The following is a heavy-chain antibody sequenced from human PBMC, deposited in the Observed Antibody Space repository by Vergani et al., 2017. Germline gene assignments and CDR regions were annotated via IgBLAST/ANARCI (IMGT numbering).Heavy chain of an antibody. D-gene: IGHD4-11*01. CDR2: IDHTGRP. J-gene: IGHJ6*03. V-gene: IGHV4-34*01. Sequence: QVQLQQWGGGLLKPSETLSLTCVVNGGSFTSYHWTWIRQSPGEGLEWVGDIDHTGRPDYNPSLKSRLTMSVDKSRNQFPLTLKSVTATDTAIYFCARVNTETNGHLYYYYYMDVWGQGTAVTVS. CDR3: ARVNTETNGHLYYYYYMDV. CDR1: GGSFTSYH.